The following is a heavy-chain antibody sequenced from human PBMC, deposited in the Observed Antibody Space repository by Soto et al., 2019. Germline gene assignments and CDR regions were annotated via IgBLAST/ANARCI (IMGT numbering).Heavy chain of an antibody. J-gene: IGHJ4*02. CDR1: GYTFTNYG. CDR3: ARELQGLYYFDY. CDR2: ISAYTRNT. D-gene: IGHD2-15*01. Sequence: ASVKVSCKASGYTFTNYGVSWVRQAPGQRLEWMGWISAYTRNTNYAQMFQGRVTMTTDTSTSTAYMELTSLRSEDTAVYYCARELQGLYYFDYWGQGTLVTVSS. V-gene: IGHV1-18*01.